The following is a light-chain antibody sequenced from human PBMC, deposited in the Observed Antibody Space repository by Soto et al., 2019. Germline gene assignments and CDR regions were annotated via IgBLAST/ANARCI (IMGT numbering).Light chain of an antibody. CDR2: GAS. CDR1: QSVRSS. CDR3: QQYNSFWT. Sequence: EIVMTQSPGTLSVSPGERATLFCRASQSVRSSLAWYQQKPGQAPRLLIHGASSRATGIPARFSGSGSGTDFTLTISGLEPEDFATYYCQQYNSFWTFGQGTKVDIK. V-gene: IGKV3D-15*01. J-gene: IGKJ1*01.